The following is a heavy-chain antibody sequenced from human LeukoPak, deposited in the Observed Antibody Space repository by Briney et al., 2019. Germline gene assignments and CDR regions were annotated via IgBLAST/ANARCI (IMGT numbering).Heavy chain of an antibody. D-gene: IGHD3-10*01. V-gene: IGHV3-49*03. CDR3: TRWPVQYGSGSYFDY. J-gene: IGHJ4*02. Sequence: GGSLRLSCTASGFTFGDYAMSWFRQAPGKGLEWVGFIRSKAYGGTTEYAASVKGRFTISRDDSKSIAYLQMNSLKTEDTAVYYCTRWPVQYGSGSYFDYWGQGTLVTVSS. CDR2: IRSKAYGGTT. CDR1: GFTFGDYA.